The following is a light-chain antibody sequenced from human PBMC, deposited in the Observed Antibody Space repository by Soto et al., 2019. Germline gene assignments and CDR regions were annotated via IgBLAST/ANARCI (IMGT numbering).Light chain of an antibody. CDR1: QSVAGY. V-gene: IGKV3-11*01. Sequence: ELVLTQSPATLSLSPGESATLSCRASQSVAGYLAWYQQKPGQGPRLLIYDSSTRATGTPARFRGSGSGTDFTPTISSLETEDFAIYICQHRSHWRLYTFGQGTQLEIK. CDR2: DSS. CDR3: QHRSHWRLYT. J-gene: IGKJ2*01.